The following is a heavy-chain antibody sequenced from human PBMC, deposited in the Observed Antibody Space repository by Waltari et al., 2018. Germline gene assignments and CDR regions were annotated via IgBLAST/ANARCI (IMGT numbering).Heavy chain of an antibody. CDR2: IKQDGSEK. CDR1: NFW. CDR3: TRDKYYYYYGMDV. Sequence: NFWMSWVRQAPGKGPEWVANIKQDGSEKYYVDSVKGRFTISRDYARNSLYLQMNSLRDEDTAVYYCTRDKYYYYYGMDVWGQGTTVTVSS. V-gene: IGHV3-7*03. J-gene: IGHJ6*02.